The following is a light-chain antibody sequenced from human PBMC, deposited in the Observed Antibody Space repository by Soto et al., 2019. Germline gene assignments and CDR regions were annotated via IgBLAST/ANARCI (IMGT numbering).Light chain of an antibody. V-gene: IGKV3-11*01. CDR3: QQRSNWQYT. Sequence: EIVLTQSQATLSLAPGERATLSCRASQSVSSYLAWYQQKPCQAPRLLLYDASNRDPGITARFSGSGSGTDFTLTISSLEPEDFAVYYCQQRSNWQYTFGQGTKLEIK. J-gene: IGKJ2*01. CDR1: QSVSSY. CDR2: DAS.